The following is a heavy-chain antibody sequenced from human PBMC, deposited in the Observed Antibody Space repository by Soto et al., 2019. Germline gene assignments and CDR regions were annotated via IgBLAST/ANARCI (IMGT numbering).Heavy chain of an antibody. V-gene: IGHV2-5*02. J-gene: IGHJ4*02. CDR2: IYWDDDK. CDR3: AYRHPGVDHYYDY. CDR1: GFSLSTIGVA. D-gene: IGHD5-12*01. Sequence: QITLKESGPPLVTPTQTLTLTCTFSGFSLSTIGVAVGWFRQPPGKALEWLALIYWDDDKRCSPSLKSRLTITKDTSRNQVVLTVTNMDPVDTATYFCAYRHPGVDHYYDYCGQGTLVTVSS.